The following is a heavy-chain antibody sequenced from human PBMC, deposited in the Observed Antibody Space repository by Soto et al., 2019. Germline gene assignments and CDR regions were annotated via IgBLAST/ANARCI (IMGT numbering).Heavy chain of an antibody. J-gene: IGHJ5*01. V-gene: IGHV4-30-2*01. CDR2: IYHSGST. D-gene: IGHD2-21*01. Sequence: QLQLQESGSGLVKPSQTLSLTCAVSGGSISSGGYSWSWIRQPPGTGLEWIGYIYHSGSTYYNPSVRSRVTLSVDRSNNQFSMQLPSVSAADTAVYYCARIPSPWGQGTLVTVYS. CDR1: GGSISSGGYS. CDR3: ARIPSP.